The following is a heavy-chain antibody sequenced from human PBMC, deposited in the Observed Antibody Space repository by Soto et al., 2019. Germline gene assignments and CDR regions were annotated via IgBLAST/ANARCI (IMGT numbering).Heavy chain of an antibody. V-gene: IGHV4-59*01. Sequence: SETLSLTCTVSGGSISSYYWSWIRQPPGKGLERIGYIYYSGSTNYNPSLKSRVTISVDTSKNQFSLKLSSVSAADTAVYYCAIDLKVGFYGLGSYYRLNYYYYGMDVWGQGTTVTVSS. CDR1: GGSISSYY. CDR3: AIDLKVGFYGLGSYYRLNYYYYGMDV. J-gene: IGHJ6*02. CDR2: IYYSGST. D-gene: IGHD3-10*01.